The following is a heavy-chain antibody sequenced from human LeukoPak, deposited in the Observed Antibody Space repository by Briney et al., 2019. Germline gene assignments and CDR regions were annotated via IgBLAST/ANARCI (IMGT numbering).Heavy chain of an antibody. CDR2: INVDGTAE. CDR3: ARDPYRFAFDI. Sequence: GGSLRLSCAASGFTVSSNYMSWVRQTPGQGLEGVANINVDGTAEYYVDSVKGRFTISRDNAKNSLYLQMNSLRAEDTAVYYCARDPYRFAFDIWGQGTVVLVSS. J-gene: IGHJ3*02. V-gene: IGHV3-7*03. D-gene: IGHD1-26*01. CDR1: GFTVSSNY.